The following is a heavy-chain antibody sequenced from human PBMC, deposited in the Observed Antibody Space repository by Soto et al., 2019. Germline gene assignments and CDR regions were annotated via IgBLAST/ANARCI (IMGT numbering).Heavy chain of an antibody. Sequence: ASVKVSCKASGYTFTSYDINWVRQATGQGLERMGWMNPNSGNTGYAQKFQGRVTMTRNTSISTAYMELSSLRSEDTAVYYCASATYCSGGSCLYYFDYWGQGTLVTVSS. D-gene: IGHD2-15*01. CDR2: MNPNSGNT. CDR3: ASATYCSGGSCLYYFDY. J-gene: IGHJ4*02. CDR1: GYTFTSYD. V-gene: IGHV1-8*01.